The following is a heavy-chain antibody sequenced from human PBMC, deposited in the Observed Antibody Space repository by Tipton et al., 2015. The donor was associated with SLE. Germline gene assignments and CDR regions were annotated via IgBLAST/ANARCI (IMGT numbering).Heavy chain of an antibody. Sequence: SLRLSCAASGFTFSSYDMHWVRQAPGKGLEWVAVISYDGSNKYYADSVKGRFTISRDNSKNTLYLQMNSLRAEDTAVYYCARELTGESFDYWGQGTLVTVSS. CDR1: GFTFSSYD. CDR3: ARELTGESFDY. CDR2: ISYDGSNK. D-gene: IGHD7-27*01. J-gene: IGHJ4*02. V-gene: IGHV3-30*04.